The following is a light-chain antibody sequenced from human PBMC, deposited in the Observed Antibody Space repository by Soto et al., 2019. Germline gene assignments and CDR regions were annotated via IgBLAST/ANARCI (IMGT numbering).Light chain of an antibody. CDR2: DVS. CDR1: SSDVGGYNY. Sequence: QSLLTQPASVSGSPGQSITISCTGTSSDVGGYNYVSWYQQHPGKAPKLMIYDVSNRPSGVSNRFSGSKSGNTASLTISGLQAEDEADHYCSSYTSSSTLVVFGTGTKLTVL. J-gene: IGLJ1*01. V-gene: IGLV2-14*01. CDR3: SSYTSSSTLVV.